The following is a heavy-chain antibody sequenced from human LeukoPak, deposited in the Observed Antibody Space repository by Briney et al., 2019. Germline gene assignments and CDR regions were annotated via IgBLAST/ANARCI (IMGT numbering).Heavy chain of an antibody. V-gene: IGHV3-15*01. Sequence: GGSLRLSCAASGFTFSNAWMSWVRQAPGKGLEWVGRIKSKTDGGTTDYAAPVKGRFTISRDDSKNTLYLQMNSLKTEDTAVYSCTTDHIVVVVAAKGYNWFDPWGQGTLVTVSS. J-gene: IGHJ5*02. CDR3: TTDHIVVVVAAKGYNWFDP. CDR1: GFTFSNAW. D-gene: IGHD2-15*01. CDR2: IKSKTDGGTT.